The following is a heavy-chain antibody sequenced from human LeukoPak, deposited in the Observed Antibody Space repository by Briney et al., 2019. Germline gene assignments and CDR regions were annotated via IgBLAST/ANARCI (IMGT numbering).Heavy chain of an antibody. CDR1: GFTFSNYW. CDR2: IKQDGSEK. D-gene: IGHD3-16*01. V-gene: IGHV3-7*01. J-gene: IGHJ4*02. CDR3: ARDRYAAY. Sequence: PGGSLRLSCVGSGFTFSNYWMSWVRQAPGKGLEWVANIKQDGSEKYYVDSVKGRFTISRDNAETSVNLQMNSLRAEDTAVYYCARDRYAAYWGKGTLVTVSS.